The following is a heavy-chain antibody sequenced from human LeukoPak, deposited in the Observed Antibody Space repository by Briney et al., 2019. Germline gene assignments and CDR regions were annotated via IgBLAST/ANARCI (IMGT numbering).Heavy chain of an antibody. V-gene: IGHV4-39*07. CDR2: IYHSGST. Sequence: SETLSLTCTVSGGSISSGSYYWGWIRQPPGKGLEWIGSIYHSGSTYYNPSLKSRVTISVDTSKNQFSLKLTSVTAADTAVYYCARVCCYYDSRSRPNWFDPWGPGTLVTVSS. CDR1: GGSISSGSYY. CDR3: ARVCCYYDSRSRPNWFDP. J-gene: IGHJ5*02. D-gene: IGHD3-10*01.